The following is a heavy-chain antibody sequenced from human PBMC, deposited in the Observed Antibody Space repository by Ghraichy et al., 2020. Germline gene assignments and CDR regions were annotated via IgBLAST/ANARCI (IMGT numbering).Heavy chain of an antibody. CDR3: ARERVIWSGSHRAMDV. Sequence: SETLSLTCSVSGGSIISGDHYWSWIRQPPGKGLEWIGYIYYSGNTYYRSSLKSRVTMSVDTSKSQFSLKLNSVTAADTAVYFCARERVIWSGSHRAMDVLGRGTTVTVSS. V-gene: IGHV4-30-4*01. D-gene: IGHD3-3*01. CDR2: IYYSGNT. CDR1: GGSIISGDHY. J-gene: IGHJ6*02.